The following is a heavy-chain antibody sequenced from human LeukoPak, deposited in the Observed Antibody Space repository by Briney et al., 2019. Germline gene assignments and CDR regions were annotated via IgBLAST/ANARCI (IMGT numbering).Heavy chain of an antibody. Sequence: GGSLRLSCAASGFTFDDYAMHWVRQAPGKGLEWVSGISWNSGNIGYADSVKGRFTISRDNAKNSLYLQMNSLRAEDTAVYYCARDVANFWFDPWGQGTLVTVSS. V-gene: IGHV3-9*01. J-gene: IGHJ5*02. CDR2: ISWNSGNI. D-gene: IGHD2-15*01. CDR3: ARDVANFWFDP. CDR1: GFTFDDYA.